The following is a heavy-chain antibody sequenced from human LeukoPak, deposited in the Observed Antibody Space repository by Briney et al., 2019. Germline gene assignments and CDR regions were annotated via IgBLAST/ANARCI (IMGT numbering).Heavy chain of an antibody. CDR2: ISHGGDSA. V-gene: IGHV3-23*01. D-gene: IGHD6-19*01. CDR1: GFTFSTYA. J-gene: IGHJ4*02. CDR3: AKGRSGWYEGLDY. Sequence: PGGTLRLSCTASGFTFSTYAMTWVRQAPGKGLEWVSVISHGGDSAWYADSVKGRFTISRDNSKSTLFLQMNSRRADDTAIYYCAKGRSGWYEGLDYWGQGILVTVSS.